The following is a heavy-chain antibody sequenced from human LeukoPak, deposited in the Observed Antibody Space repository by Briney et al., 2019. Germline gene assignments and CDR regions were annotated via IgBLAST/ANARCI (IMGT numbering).Heavy chain of an antibody. CDR1: GGSISSITYY. V-gene: IGHV4-39*07. CDR2: ISYSGST. J-gene: IGHJ3*02. CDR3: ASRSERLADHDAFDI. D-gene: IGHD1-1*01. Sequence: PSETLSLTCTVSGGSISSITYYWGWIRQPPGKGLEWIGSISYSGSTYYNPSLKSRVTISVDTSKNQFSLKLSSVTAADTAVYYCASRSERLADHDAFDIWGQGTMVTVSS.